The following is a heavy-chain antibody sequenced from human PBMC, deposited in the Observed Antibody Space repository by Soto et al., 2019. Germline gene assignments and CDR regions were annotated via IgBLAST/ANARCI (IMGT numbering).Heavy chain of an antibody. CDR3: AKDIMSGYSYGPTLNYGMDV. CDR1: GFTFDDYT. J-gene: IGHJ6*02. V-gene: IGHV3-43*01. CDR2: ISWDGGST. D-gene: IGHD5-18*01. Sequence: PGGSLRLSCAASGFTFDDYTMHWVRQAPGKGLEWVSLISWDGGSTYYADSVKGRFTISRGNSKNSLYLQMNSLRTEDTALYYCAKDIMSGYSYGPTLNYGMDVWGQGTTVTVSS.